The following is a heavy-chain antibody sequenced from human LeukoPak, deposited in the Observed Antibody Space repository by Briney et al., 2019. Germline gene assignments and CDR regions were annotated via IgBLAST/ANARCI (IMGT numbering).Heavy chain of an antibody. CDR1: GGSISSTTYY. J-gene: IGHJ3*02. Sequence: ASETLSLTCTVSGGSISSTTYYWGWIRQPPGKGLEWIGNIYYSGSTYYNPSLKSRVTISLHTFKNHFSLKLSSVTAADTAVYYCARHRRHFDFSTGYYAGPFDIWGQGTMVTVSS. CDR2: IYYSGST. V-gene: IGHV4-39*02. CDR3: ARHRRHFDFSTGYYAGPFDI. D-gene: IGHD3/OR15-3a*01.